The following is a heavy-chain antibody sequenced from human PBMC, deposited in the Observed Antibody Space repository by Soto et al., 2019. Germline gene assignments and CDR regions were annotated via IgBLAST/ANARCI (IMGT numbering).Heavy chain of an antibody. D-gene: IGHD5-18*01. CDR2: IYYSGTT. J-gene: IGHJ5*02. CDR1: GGSIGSGGYY. CDR3: ATGGYSYGSLNWFAP. Sequence: SETLSLTCTVSGGSIGSGGYYWSWIRQLPGTGLEWIGSIYYSGTTYYKSSLTSRVTISMDTSKNQFSLTLSSVTAADTAVYYCATGGYSYGSLNWFAPWGQGTLVTVSS. V-gene: IGHV4-31*03.